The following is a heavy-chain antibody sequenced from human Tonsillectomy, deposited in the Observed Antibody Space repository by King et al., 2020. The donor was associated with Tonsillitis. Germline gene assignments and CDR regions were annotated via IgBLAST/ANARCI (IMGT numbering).Heavy chain of an antibody. V-gene: IGHV3-74*01. CDR1: GFTFSSYW. Sequence: DVQLVESGGGLVQPGGSLRLSCAASGFTFSSYWMHWVRHAPGKGLVWVSRINSDGSSTSYADSVKGRFTISRDNAKNTLYLQMNSLRAEDTAVYYCARDPGETDWFDAWGQGTLVTVSS. CDR3: ARDPGETDWFDA. CDR2: INSDGSST. J-gene: IGHJ5*02.